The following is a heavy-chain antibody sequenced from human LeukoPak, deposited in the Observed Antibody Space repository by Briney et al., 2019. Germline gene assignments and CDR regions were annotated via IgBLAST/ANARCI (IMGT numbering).Heavy chain of an antibody. V-gene: IGHV3-23*01. D-gene: IGHD3-22*01. CDR3: ARTYYYDSSGPPFDY. J-gene: IGHJ4*02. Sequence: GGSLRLSCAASGFTFSSYAMSWVRQAPGKGLEWVSAISGSGGSTYYADSVKGRFTISRDNAKNSLYLQMNSLRAEDTAVYYCARTYYYDSSGPPFDYWGQGTLVTVSS. CDR2: ISGSGGST. CDR1: GFTFSSYA.